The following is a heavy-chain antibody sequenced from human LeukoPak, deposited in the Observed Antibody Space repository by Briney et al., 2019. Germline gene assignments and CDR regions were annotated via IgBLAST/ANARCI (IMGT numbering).Heavy chain of an antibody. CDR1: GFTFGSYA. J-gene: IGHJ6*03. CDR2: ISYDGSNK. CDR3: ARDTHLGYYYYYMDV. Sequence: PGGSLRLSCAASGFTFGSYAMHWVRQAPGKGLEWVAVISYDGSNKYYADSVKGRFTISRDNSKNTLYLQMNSLRAEDTAVYYCARDTHLGYYYYYMDVWGKGTTVTVSS. V-gene: IGHV3-30*04.